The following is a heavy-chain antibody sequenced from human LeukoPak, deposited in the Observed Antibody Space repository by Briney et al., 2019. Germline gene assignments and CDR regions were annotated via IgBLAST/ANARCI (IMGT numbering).Heavy chain of an antibody. J-gene: IGHJ6*02. CDR3: ARTSGSYFYYYGMDV. CDR1: GGSISSYY. D-gene: IGHD1-26*01. CDR2: IYYSGST. V-gene: IGHV4-59*01. Sequence: SETLSLTCTVSGGSISSYYWSWIRQPPGKGLEWIGYIYYSGSTNYNPSLKSRVSISVDTSKNQFSLKLSSVTAADTAVYYCARTSGSYFYYYGMDVWGQGTTVTVSS.